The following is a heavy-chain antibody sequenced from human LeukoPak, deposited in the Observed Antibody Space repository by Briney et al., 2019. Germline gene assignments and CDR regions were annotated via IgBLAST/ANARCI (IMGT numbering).Heavy chain of an antibody. J-gene: IGHJ5*02. CDR2: ISAYNGNT. D-gene: IGHD3-16*02. V-gene: IGHV1-18*01. CDR1: GYTFTSYG. CDR3: ARVDYDYVWGSYRRYYFDH. Sequence: ASVKVSCKASGYTFTSYGISWVRQAPGQGLEWMGWISAYNGNTNYAQKLQGRVTMTTDTSTTTAYMEMRSLGFDDTAVYYCARVDYDYVWGSYRRYYFDHWGQGTLVTVSS.